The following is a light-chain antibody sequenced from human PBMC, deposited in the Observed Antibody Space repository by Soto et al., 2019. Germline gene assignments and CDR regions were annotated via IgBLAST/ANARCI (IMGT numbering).Light chain of an antibody. J-gene: IGKJ5*01. CDR3: QQSYSTPIT. CDR2: AAS. V-gene: IGKV1-39*01. CDR1: QSISSY. Sequence: SQMPQSHSSLSASVGDRVTITCRASQSISSYLNWYQQKPGKAPKLLIYAASSLQSGVPSRFSGSGSGTDFTLTISSLQPEDFATYYCQQSYSTPITFGQGTRLEI.